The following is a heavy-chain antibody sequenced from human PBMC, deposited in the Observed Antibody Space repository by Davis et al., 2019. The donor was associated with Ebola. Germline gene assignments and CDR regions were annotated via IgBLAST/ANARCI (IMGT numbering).Heavy chain of an antibody. D-gene: IGHD3-10*01. V-gene: IGHV3-21*04. CDR3: AKDLELVISHVDY. CDR1: GFTFSSYS. Sequence: GGSLRLSCAASGFTFSSYSMNWVRQAPGKGLEWVSSISSSSSYIYYADSVKGRFTISRDNAKNSLYLQMNSLRAEDTAVYYCAKDLELVISHVDYWGQGTLVTVSS. CDR2: ISSSSSYI. J-gene: IGHJ4*02.